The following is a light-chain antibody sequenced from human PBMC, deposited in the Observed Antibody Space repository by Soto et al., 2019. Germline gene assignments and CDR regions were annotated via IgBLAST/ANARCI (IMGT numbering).Light chain of an antibody. V-gene: IGLV1-44*01. CDR1: SSNIGSNT. CDR3: AAWDDSLNGWV. CDR2: NSD. J-gene: IGLJ3*02. Sequence: QTVVTQAPSASGTPGQRVTISCSGTSSNIGSNTVNWYQQLPGTAPKLLIYNSDQRTSGVPDRFSGSKSGNSASLAIGGLQSEDEADYYCAAWDDSLNGWVFGGGTKLTVL.